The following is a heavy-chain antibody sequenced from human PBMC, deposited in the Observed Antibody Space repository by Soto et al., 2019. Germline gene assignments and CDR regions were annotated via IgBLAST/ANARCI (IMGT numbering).Heavy chain of an antibody. CDR2: INSDGSST. CDR1: GFTFSSFA. Sequence: GGSLRLSCAASGFTFSSFALHWVRQAPGKGLVWVSRINSDGSSTFYADSVKGRFTISRDNAKNTLYLQMNSLRAEDTAVYYCASSLLTPFDYWGQGALVTVSS. J-gene: IGHJ4*02. CDR3: ASSLLTPFDY. V-gene: IGHV3-74*01. D-gene: IGHD7-27*01.